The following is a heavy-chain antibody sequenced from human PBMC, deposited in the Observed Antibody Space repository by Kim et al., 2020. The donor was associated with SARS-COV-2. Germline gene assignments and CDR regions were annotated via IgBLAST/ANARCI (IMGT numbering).Heavy chain of an antibody. CDR3: TRDPGLKYYDILTGYYTSAMFDY. V-gene: IGHV3-49*03. Sequence: GGSLRLSCTASGFTFGDYAMSWFRQAPGKGLEWVGFIRSKAYGGTTEYAASVKGRFTISRDDSKSIAYLQMNSLKTEDTAVYYCTRDPGLKYYDILTGYYTSAMFDYWGQGTLVTVSS. CDR2: IRSKAYGGTT. CDR1: GFTFGDYA. D-gene: IGHD3-9*01. J-gene: IGHJ4*02.